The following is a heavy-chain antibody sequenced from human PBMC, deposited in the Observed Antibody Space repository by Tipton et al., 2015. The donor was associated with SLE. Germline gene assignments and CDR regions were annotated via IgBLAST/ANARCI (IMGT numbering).Heavy chain of an antibody. D-gene: IGHD6-13*01. Sequence: TLSLTCTVSGGSISSGSYYWGWIRQPPGKGLEWIGSIYYSGSTNYNPSLKSRVTISVDTSKNQFSLKLSSVTAADTAVYYCARDSPISSWALDIWGQGTMVTVSS. CDR1: GGSISSGSYY. J-gene: IGHJ3*02. CDR2: IYYSGST. CDR3: ARDSPISSWALDI. V-gene: IGHV4-39*07.